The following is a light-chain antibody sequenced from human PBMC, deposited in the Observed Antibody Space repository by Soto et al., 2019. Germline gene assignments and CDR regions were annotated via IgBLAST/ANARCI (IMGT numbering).Light chain of an antibody. CDR2: DAS. J-gene: IGKJ5*01. CDR3: QQYNSYSSIT. V-gene: IGKV1-5*01. Sequence: DIQMTQSPSTLSASVGDRVTITCRAIQSISSWLAWYQQKPGKAPKRLIYDASSLESGVPSRFSGSGSGTEFTLTISSLQPDDFATYYCQQYNSYSSITFGQGTRLEIK. CDR1: QSISSW.